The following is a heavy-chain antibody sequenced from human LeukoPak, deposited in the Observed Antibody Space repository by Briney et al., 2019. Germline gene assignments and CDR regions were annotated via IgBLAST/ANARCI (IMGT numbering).Heavy chain of an antibody. CDR3: ARAQLGSNRPGDY. CDR2: INAGNGDT. Sequence: ASVKVSCKASGYTFSSYDIHWVRQAPGQRLEWMGRINAGNGDTKYSEKFQGKVTITRDTSASTDYMELSSLRSEDTAVYYCARAQLGSNRPGDYWGQGTLVTISS. D-gene: IGHD6-13*01. CDR1: GYTFSSYD. V-gene: IGHV1-3*01. J-gene: IGHJ4*02.